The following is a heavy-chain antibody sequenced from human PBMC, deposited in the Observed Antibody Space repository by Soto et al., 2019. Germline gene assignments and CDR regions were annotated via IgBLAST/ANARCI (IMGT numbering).Heavy chain of an antibody. D-gene: IGHD3-3*01. V-gene: IGHV1-8*01. J-gene: IGHJ4*02. CDR1: GYTFTSYD. Sequence: GSGKGCFKASGYTFTSYDINLVRQATGQGLEWVGWMNPNSGNTGYAQKFQGRVTMTRNTSISTAYMELSSLRSEDTAVYYCARLHISNYDFWSGYRGGYYFDYWGQGTLVTVSS. CDR2: MNPNSGNT. CDR3: ARLHISNYDFWSGYRGGYYFDY.